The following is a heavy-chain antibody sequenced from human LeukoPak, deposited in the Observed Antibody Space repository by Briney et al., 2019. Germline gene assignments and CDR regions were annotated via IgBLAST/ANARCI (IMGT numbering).Heavy chain of an antibody. CDR1: GFTFSNFW. CDR2: ISSGSSTI. J-gene: IGHJ3*02. CDR3: ARENIVVVTAIRDAFDI. Sequence: PGGSLRLSCVASGFTFSNFWMSWVRQAPGKGLEWVSYISSGSSTIYYADSVKGRFTISRDNAKNSLCLQMNSLRDEDTAVYYCARENIVVVTAIRDAFDIWGQGTMVTVSS. D-gene: IGHD2-21*02. V-gene: IGHV3-48*02.